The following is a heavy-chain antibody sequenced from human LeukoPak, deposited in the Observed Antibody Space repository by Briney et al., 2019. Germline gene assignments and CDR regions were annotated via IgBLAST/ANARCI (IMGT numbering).Heavy chain of an antibody. V-gene: IGHV3-23*01. CDR3: AKGRMGAILYFDL. CDR1: GFTFSVYG. J-gene: IGHJ2*01. D-gene: IGHD1-26*01. CDR2: ITGSGGRT. Sequence: PGGTLRLSCAVSGFTFSVYGMSWVRQAPGKGLEWVSAITGSGGRTYYADSEKGRFTISRDNSKNTLYLQINSLRAEDTAVYYCAKGRMGAILYFDLWGRGTLVTVSS.